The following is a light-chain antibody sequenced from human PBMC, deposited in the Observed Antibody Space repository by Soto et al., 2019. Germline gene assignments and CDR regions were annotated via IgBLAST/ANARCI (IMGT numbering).Light chain of an antibody. J-gene: IGKJ5*01. CDR1: QSVHTF. CDR3: QQRSNWPPIT. V-gene: IGKV3-11*01. Sequence: EIVLTQSPDTLSLSPGEGASLSCRASQSVHTFLAWYQHKPGQAPRLLIYGASTRATGVPARFSGSGSGTDFTLTISSLEPEDFAVYYCQQRSNWPPITFGQGTRLEIK. CDR2: GAS.